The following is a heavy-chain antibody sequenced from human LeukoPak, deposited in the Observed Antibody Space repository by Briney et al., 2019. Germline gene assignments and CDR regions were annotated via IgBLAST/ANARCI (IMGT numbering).Heavy chain of an antibody. Sequence: PSETLSLTCTVSGGSISSYYWSWIRQPAGKGLEWIGRIYTSGSTNYNPSLKSRVTMSVDTSKNQFSLKLSSVTAADTAAYYCARDIAYSSGWQCFDYWGQGTLVTVSS. CDR2: IYTSGST. D-gene: IGHD6-19*01. V-gene: IGHV4-4*07. J-gene: IGHJ4*02. CDR1: GGSISSYY. CDR3: ARDIAYSSGWQCFDY.